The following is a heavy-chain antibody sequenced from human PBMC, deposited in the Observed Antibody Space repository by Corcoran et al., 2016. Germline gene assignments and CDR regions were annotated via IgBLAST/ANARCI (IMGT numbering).Heavy chain of an antibody. J-gene: IGHJ4*02. CDR3: AKDSTYDSSGYFPDY. Sequence: QVQLVESGGGVVQPGRSLRLSCAASGFTFSSYGMHWVRQAPGKGLEWVAVISYDGSNKYYADSVKGRFTISRDNSKNTLYLQMNSLRAEDTAVYYCAKDSTYDSSGYFPDYWGQGTLVTVSS. V-gene: IGHV3-30*18. CDR1: GFTFSSYG. D-gene: IGHD3-22*01. CDR2: ISYDGSNK.